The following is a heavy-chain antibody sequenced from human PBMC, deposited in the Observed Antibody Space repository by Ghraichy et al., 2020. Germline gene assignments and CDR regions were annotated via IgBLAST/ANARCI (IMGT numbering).Heavy chain of an antibody. D-gene: IGHD3-10*01. CDR1: GFTFSSYW. V-gene: IGHV3-7*01. J-gene: IGHJ6*02. CDR3: AREEGDPYYGMDV. CDR2: IKQDGSEK. Sequence: GGSLRLSCAASGFTFSSYWMSWVRQAPGKGLEWVANIKQDGSEKYYVDSVKGRFTISRDNAKNSLYLQMNSLRAEDTAVYYCAREEGDPYYGMDVWGQGTTVTVSS.